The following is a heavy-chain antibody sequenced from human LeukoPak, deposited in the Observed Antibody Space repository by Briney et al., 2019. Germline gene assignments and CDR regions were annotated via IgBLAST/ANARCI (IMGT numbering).Heavy chain of an antibody. J-gene: IGHJ4*02. D-gene: IGHD6-13*01. CDR2: IGSGSSAI. Sequence: PGGSLRLSCVASGFTFSSFGMNWVRQAPGKGLEWVSYIGSGSSAIHYADSVKGRFTIFRDNAKNSLYLQMNSLRDEDAAVYHCARDRYTSRWYILDYWGQGTLVTVSS. CDR3: ARDRYTSRWYILDY. V-gene: IGHV3-48*02. CDR1: GFTFSSFG.